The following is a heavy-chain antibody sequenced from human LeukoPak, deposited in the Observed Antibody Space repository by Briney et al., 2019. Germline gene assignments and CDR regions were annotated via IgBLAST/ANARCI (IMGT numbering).Heavy chain of an antibody. D-gene: IGHD2-8*01. CDR2: IYPEDSDT. CDR3: ARSARHCTNGVCYSYNWFDP. J-gene: IGHJ5*02. CDR1: GHTFTNSW. V-gene: IGHV5-51*01. Sequence: GESLKISCKGSGHTFTNSWIAWVRQKPGKGLEWMGIIYPEDSDTRYNPSFQGLVTISADKSISTAYLQWSSLKASDTAMYYCARSARHCTNGVCYSYNWFDPWGQGTLVTVSS.